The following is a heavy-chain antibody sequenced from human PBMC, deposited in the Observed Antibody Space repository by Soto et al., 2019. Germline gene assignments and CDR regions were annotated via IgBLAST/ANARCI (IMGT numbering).Heavy chain of an antibody. Sequence: EVQLLESGGGLVQPGESLRLSCAASGFAFDTHRMTWVRQSPGRGLEWVSFIDANEDGFTYYADSVKGRFTISRDNSKNTLYLHMNSLRADDTAIYYCAKGEWADYWGQGALVTVSS. V-gene: IGHV3-23*01. CDR3: AKGEWADY. CDR1: GFAFDTHR. D-gene: IGHD2-8*01. CDR2: IDANEDGFT. J-gene: IGHJ4*02.